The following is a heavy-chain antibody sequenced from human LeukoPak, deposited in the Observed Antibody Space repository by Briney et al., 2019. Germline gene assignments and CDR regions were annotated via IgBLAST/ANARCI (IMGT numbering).Heavy chain of an antibody. CDR1: GYTFTGYY. CDR2: INPNSGGT. Sequence: GASVKVSCKASGYTFTGYYMHWVRQAPGQGLEWMGWINPNSGGTNNAQKFQGRVTMTRDTSISTAYMELSRLRSDDTAVYYCAREGPEGYSYGYYWGQGTLVTVSS. J-gene: IGHJ4*02. V-gene: IGHV1-2*02. CDR3: AREGPEGYSYGYY. D-gene: IGHD5-18*01.